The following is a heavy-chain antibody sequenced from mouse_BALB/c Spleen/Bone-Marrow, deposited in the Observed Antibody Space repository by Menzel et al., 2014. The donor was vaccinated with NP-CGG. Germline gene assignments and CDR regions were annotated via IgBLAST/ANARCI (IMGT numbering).Heavy chain of an antibody. D-gene: IGHD1-1*01. CDR3: ARRRSLYYAMDY. CDR1: GFTFSDYY. CDR2: ISNGGGST. Sequence: EVHLVESGGGLVQPGGSLKLSCATSGFTFSDYYMYWVRQTPEKRLEWVAYISNGGGSTYYPGTVKGRFTISRDNAKNTLYLQMSRLKSEDTAMYYCARRRSLYYAMDYWGQGTSVTVSS. V-gene: IGHV5-12*02. J-gene: IGHJ4*01.